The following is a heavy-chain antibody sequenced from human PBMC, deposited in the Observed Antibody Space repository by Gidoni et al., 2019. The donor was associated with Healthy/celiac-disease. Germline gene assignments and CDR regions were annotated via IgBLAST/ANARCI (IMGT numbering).Heavy chain of an antibody. CDR2: ISGSGGST. D-gene: IGHD2-2*01. Sequence: VQLLESGGGLVPPGGSLRLSCSASCFPFNRYSMSWVRQAPGKGLEWVSAISGSGGSTYYADSVKGRFTISRDNSKNTLYLQMNSLRAEDTAVYYCARPITSDYYYYGMDVWGQGTTVTVSS. J-gene: IGHJ6*02. V-gene: IGHV3-23*01. CDR1: CFPFNRYS. CDR3: ARPITSDYYYYGMDV.